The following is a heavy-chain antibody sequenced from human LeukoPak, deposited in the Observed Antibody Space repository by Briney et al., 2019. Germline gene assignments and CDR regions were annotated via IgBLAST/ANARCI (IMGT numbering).Heavy chain of an antibody. CDR1: GDSVSSNSAA. D-gene: IGHD5-18*01. Sequence: SQTLSLTCAISGDSVSSNSAAWNWIRQSPSRGLEWLGRTYYRSKWYNDYAVSVKGRITINPDTSKNQFSLQLNSVTPEDTAVYYCARSPWIQLWYPSGMDVWGQGTTVTVSS. CDR2: TYYRSKWYN. V-gene: IGHV6-1*01. J-gene: IGHJ6*02. CDR3: ARSPWIQLWYPSGMDV.